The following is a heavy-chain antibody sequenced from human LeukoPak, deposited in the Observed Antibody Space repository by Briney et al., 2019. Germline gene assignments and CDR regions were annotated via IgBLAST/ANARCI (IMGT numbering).Heavy chain of an antibody. V-gene: IGHV4-4*02. D-gene: IGHD3-16*01. CDR3: ARQRRLELPDY. J-gene: IGHJ4*02. Sequence: SETLSLTCAVSGGSISSSYWWNWVRQPPGKGLEWIGEIYHSGSTNYNPSLKSRVTISVDTSKNQFSLKLSSVTAADTAVYYCARQRRLELPDYWGQGTLVTVSS. CDR1: GGSISSSYW. CDR2: IYHSGST.